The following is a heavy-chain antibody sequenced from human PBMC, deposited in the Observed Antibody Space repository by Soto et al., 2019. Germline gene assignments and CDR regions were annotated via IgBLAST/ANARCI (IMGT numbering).Heavy chain of an antibody. J-gene: IGHJ4*02. CDR2: IWYDGSNK. CDR1: GFTFSSYG. D-gene: IGHD2-2*01. V-gene: IGHV3-33*01. Sequence: GGSLRLSCAASGFTFSSYGMHWVRQAPGKGLEWVAVIWYDGSNKYYADSVKGRFTISRDNSKNTLYLQMNSLRAEDTAVYYCASNFCSSTSCYADAEYYFDYWGQGTLVTVSS. CDR3: ASNFCSSTSCYADAEYYFDY.